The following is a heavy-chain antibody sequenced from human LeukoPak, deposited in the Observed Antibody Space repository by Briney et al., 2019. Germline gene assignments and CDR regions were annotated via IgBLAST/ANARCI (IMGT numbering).Heavy chain of an antibody. CDR1: GFTFSSYE. Sequence: GGSLRLSCAASGFTFSSYEMNWVRQAPGKGLEWVSYISSSGSTIYYADSVKGRFTISRDNAKNSLYLQMNSLRAEDTAVYYCASLSSIAVAGRGDWGQGTLVTVSS. V-gene: IGHV3-48*03. J-gene: IGHJ4*02. CDR2: ISSSGSTI. CDR3: ASLSSIAVAGRGD. D-gene: IGHD6-19*01.